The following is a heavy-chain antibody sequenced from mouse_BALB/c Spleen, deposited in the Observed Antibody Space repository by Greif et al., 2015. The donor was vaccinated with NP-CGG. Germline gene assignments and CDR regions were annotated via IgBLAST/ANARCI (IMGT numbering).Heavy chain of an antibody. Sequence: VKLMESGPELVKPGASVKMSCKASGYTFTDYVISWVKQRTGQGLEWIGEIYPGSGSTYYNEKFKGKATLTADKSSNTAYMQLSSLTSEDSAVYFCARSGTGYFDYWGQGTTLTVSS. D-gene: IGHD4-1*01. CDR2: IYPGSGST. CDR3: ARSGTGYFDY. CDR1: GYTFTDYV. J-gene: IGHJ2*01. V-gene: IGHV1-77*01.